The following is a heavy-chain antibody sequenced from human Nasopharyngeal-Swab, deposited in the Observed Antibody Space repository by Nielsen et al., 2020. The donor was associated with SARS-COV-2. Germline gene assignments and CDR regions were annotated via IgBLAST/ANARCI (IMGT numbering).Heavy chain of an antibody. D-gene: IGHD3-16*01. CDR3: PLFFPPWGARRAFDI. CDR1: GFTFSSYG. CDR2: IWYDGSNK. Sequence: GGSLRLSCAASGFTFSSYGMHWVRQAPGKGLEWVAVIWYDGSNKYYADSVKGRFTISRDNSKNTLYLQMNSLRAEATAVSFSPLFFPPWGARRAFDIWGQGTMVTVSS. V-gene: IGHV3-33*01. J-gene: IGHJ3*02.